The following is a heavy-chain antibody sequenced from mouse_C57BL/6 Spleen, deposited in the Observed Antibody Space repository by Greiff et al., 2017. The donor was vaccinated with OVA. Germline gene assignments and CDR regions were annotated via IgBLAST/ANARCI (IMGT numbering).Heavy chain of an antibody. J-gene: IGHJ4*01. CDR2: ISDGGSYT. V-gene: IGHV5-4*01. D-gene: IGHD2-5*01. CDR3: SREFSNYGDAIDY. Sequence: EVKVVESGGGLVKPGGSLKLSCAASGFTFSSYAMSWVRQTPEKRLEWVATISDGGSYTYYPDNVKGRFTISRDNAKNNPYLQMSNLKSEDTAMYSGSREFSNYGDAIDYWGQGTSVTVSS. CDR1: GFTFSSYA.